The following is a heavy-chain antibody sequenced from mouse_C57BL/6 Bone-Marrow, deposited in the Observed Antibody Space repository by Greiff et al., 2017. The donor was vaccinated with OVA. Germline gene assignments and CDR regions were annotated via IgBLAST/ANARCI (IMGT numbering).Heavy chain of an antibody. Sequence: QVQLQQPGAELVKPGASVKMSCKASGYTFTSYWITWVKQRPGQGLEWIGDIYPGSGSTNYNEKFKSKATLTVDTSSSTAYMQLSSLTSEDSAVYYYARFDYDLYWAMDYWGQGTSVTVSS. D-gene: IGHD2-4*01. CDR1: GYTFTSYW. J-gene: IGHJ4*01. CDR3: ARFDYDLYWAMDY. CDR2: IYPGSGST. V-gene: IGHV1-55*01.